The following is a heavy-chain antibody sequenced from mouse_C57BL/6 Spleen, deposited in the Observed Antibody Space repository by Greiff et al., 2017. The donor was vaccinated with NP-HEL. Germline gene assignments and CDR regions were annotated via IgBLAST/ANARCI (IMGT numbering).Heavy chain of an antibody. CDR2: IDPSDSYT. D-gene: IGHD2-4*01. CDR3: ARGDYDVGTWFAY. Sequence: QVQLQQPGAELVMPGASVKLSCKASGYTFTSYWMHWVKQRPGQGLEWIGEIDPSDSYTNYNQKFKGKSTLTVDKSSSTAYMQLSSLTSEDSAFYYCARGDYDVGTWFAYWGQGTLVTVSA. CDR1: GYTFTSYW. V-gene: IGHV1-69*01. J-gene: IGHJ3*01.